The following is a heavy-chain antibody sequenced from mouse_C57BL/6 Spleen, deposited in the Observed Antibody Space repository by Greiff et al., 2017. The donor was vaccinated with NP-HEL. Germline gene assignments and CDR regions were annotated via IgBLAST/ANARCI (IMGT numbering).Heavy chain of an antibody. Sequence: QVQLQQPGAELVRPGSSVKLSCKASGYTFTSYWMHWVKQRPIQGLEWIGNIDPSDSETHYNQKFKDKATLTVDKSSSTAYMQLSSLTSEDSAVYYCARGEYGSSYGAMDYWGQGTSVTVSS. CDR1: GYTFTSYW. J-gene: IGHJ4*01. CDR2: IDPSDSET. CDR3: ARGEYGSSYGAMDY. D-gene: IGHD1-1*01. V-gene: IGHV1-52*01.